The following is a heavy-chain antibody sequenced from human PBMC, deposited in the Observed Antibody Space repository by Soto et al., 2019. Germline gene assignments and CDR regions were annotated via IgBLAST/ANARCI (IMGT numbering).Heavy chain of an antibody. CDR2: ISGSGADT. J-gene: IGHJ4*02. Sequence: GVSLRLSCSPSGFIFSNYAMSWVRQARGKVLGWVSAISGSGADTYYTESVKGRFTISRDNFKNTLYLQMNSLRAEDTAVYYCAKATGRGGGSVFDYWGQGTLVTVSS. D-gene: IGHD2-15*01. CDR1: GFIFSNYA. V-gene: IGHV3-23*01. CDR3: AKATGRGGGSVFDY.